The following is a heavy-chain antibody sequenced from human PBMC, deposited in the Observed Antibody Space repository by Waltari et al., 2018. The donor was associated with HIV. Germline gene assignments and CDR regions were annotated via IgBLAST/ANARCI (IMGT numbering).Heavy chain of an antibody. Sequence: EVQLVESGGGLVKPGGSLRLSCAASGFTFGNSCMSWVRQAPGKGLEWVGRNKSKIHGGTTEYATPVKGRFTISRDDSKNTLYLQMNSLKTEDTAVYYCTSGYSGYDCSYWGQGTLVIVSS. D-gene: IGHD5-12*01. CDR2: NKSKIHGGTT. CDR1: GFTFGNSC. J-gene: IGHJ4*02. V-gene: IGHV3-15*01. CDR3: TSGYSGYDCSY.